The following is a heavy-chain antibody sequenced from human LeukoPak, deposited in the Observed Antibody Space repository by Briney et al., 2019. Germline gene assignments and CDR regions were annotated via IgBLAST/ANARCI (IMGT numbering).Heavy chain of an antibody. CDR2: INPNSGGT. Sequence: ASVKVSCKASGYTFTDYYMHWVRQAPGQGLEWMGWINPNSGGTNYAQKFQGRVTMTRDTAISTAYMEMRRLRSDDTAVYYCARYSGYDWVYARYWGQGTLVTVSS. V-gene: IGHV1-2*02. CDR1: GYTFTDYY. J-gene: IGHJ4*02. CDR3: ARYSGYDWVYARY. D-gene: IGHD5-12*01.